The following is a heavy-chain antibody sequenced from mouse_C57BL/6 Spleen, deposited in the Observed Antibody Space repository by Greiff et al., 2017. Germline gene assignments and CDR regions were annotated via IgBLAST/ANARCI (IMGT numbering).Heavy chain of an antibody. CDR3: ARGLDGYAMDY. CDR1: GYTFTSYW. Sequence: VQLQQPGAELVMPGASVKLSCKASGYTFTSYWMHWVKQRPGQGLEWIGEIDPSDSYTNYNQKFKGKSTLTVDKSSSTAYMQLSSLTSEDSAVYYCARGLDGYAMDYWGQGTSVTVSS. D-gene: IGHD3-1*01. J-gene: IGHJ4*01. V-gene: IGHV1-69*01. CDR2: IDPSDSYT.